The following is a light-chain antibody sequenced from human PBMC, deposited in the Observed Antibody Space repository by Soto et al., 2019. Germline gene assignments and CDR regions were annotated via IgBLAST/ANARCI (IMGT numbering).Light chain of an antibody. CDR2: EVN. CDR3: SSYAGSNTYV. V-gene: IGLV2-8*01. CDR1: SSDVGGYNY. Sequence: QSVLTQPASVSGSPGQSITISCTGTSSDVGGYNYVSWYQQHPGKAPKLMIYEVNKRPSGVPDRFSGSKSGNTASLTVSGLQAEDEADYYCSSYAGSNTYVFGTGTKLTVL. J-gene: IGLJ1*01.